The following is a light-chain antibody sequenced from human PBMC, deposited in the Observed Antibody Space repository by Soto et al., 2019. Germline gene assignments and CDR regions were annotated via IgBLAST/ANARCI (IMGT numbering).Light chain of an antibody. V-gene: IGLV2-14*03. J-gene: IGLJ3*02. CDR3: TSFTSSSTWV. Sequence: QSALTQPASVSGSPGQSITISCTGTSSDVGGYNYVSWFQQHPGKAPKLKIYEVSNRPSGVSNRFSGSKSGYTASLTISEAQGGEGADYYCTSFTSSSTWVFGGGTKLTVL. CDR2: EVS. CDR1: SSDVGGYNY.